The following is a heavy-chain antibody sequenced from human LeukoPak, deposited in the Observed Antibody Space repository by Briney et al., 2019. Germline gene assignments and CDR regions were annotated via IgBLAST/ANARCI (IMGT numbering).Heavy chain of an antibody. Sequence: ASVKVSCKASGGTFSSYAISWVRQAPGQGLEWMGGMIPIFGTANYAQRFQGRVTITADESTSTAYMELSSLRSEDTAVYYCARSQQRGYGYGRLDYWGQGTLVTVSS. CDR3: ARSQQRGYGYGRLDY. V-gene: IGHV1-69*01. CDR2: MIPIFGTA. J-gene: IGHJ4*02. D-gene: IGHD5-18*01. CDR1: GGTFSSYA.